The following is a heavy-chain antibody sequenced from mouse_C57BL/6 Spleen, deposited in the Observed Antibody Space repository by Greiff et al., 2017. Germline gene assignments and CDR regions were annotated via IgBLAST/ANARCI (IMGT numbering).Heavy chain of an antibody. Sequence: EVKLQESGPGLVKPSQSLSLTCSVTGYSITSGYYWNWIRQFPGNKLEWMGYISYDGSNNYNPSLKNRISITRDTSKNQFFLKLNSVTTEDTATYYCASDTTVVAYYAMDYWGQGTSVTVSS. V-gene: IGHV3-6*01. D-gene: IGHD1-1*01. CDR2: ISYDGSN. J-gene: IGHJ4*01. CDR1: GYSITSGYY. CDR3: ASDTTVVAYYAMDY.